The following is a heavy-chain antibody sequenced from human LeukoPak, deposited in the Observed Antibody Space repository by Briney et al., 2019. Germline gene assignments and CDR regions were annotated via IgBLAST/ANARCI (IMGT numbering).Heavy chain of an antibody. Sequence: PSGTLSLTCAVSGDSISSSNWWSWVRPSPGKGLEWIAEIHHSGSTNCNPSLKSRVTISVDNSKNQFSLQLSSVTAADTAVYYCARVGVRGVITSFDYWGQGTLVTVSS. J-gene: IGHJ4*02. CDR1: GDSISSSNW. CDR3: ARVGVRGVITSFDY. V-gene: IGHV4-4*02. CDR2: IHHSGST. D-gene: IGHD3-10*01.